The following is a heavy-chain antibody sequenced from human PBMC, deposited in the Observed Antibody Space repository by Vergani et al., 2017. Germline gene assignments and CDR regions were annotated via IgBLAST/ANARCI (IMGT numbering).Heavy chain of an antibody. CDR1: GGTFSSYA. Sequence: QVQLVQSGAEVKKPGSSVKVSCKASGGTFSSYAISWVRQAPGQGLEWMGRIIPNFGTANYEQKFQGRVTITADESTSTDYRELSSLRSEDTAVYYCAIDTRYSGSYWSWVDWGQGTLVTVSS. CDR3: AIDTRYSGSYWSWVD. J-gene: IGHJ4*02. D-gene: IGHD1-26*01. CDR2: IIPNFGTA. V-gene: IGHV1-69*13.